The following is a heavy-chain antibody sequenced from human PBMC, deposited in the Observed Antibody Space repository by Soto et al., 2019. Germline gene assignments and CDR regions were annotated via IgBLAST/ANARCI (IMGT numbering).Heavy chain of an antibody. J-gene: IGHJ4*02. V-gene: IGHV3-23*01. CDR3: AKGDWDYIAGHFDY. D-gene: IGHD1-7*01. Sequence: GGSLRLSCAASGFTFTSCAMSWVRQAPGKGLEWVSAISGTAGNTHHADSGKGRFTISRDISKNTLYLQMNSLRAEDTAVYYCAKGDWDYIAGHFDYWGQGTLVTVSS. CDR1: GFTFTSCA. CDR2: ISGTAGNT.